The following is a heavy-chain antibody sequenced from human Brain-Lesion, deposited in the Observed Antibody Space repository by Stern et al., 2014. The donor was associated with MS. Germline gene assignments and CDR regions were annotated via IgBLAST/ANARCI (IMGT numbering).Heavy chain of an antibody. CDR1: GDSISSGSFY. Sequence: QVQLVQSGPGLVKPSQTLSLTCIVSGDSISSGSFYWNWIRQPAGKGLAWIGRIYSRGSTNYNPYLKSRVTISGDTSKNHFSLKVISMTAADTAVYYCARETGGYTYGDTDFFDYWGQGALVTVSS. V-gene: IGHV4-61*02. CDR3: ARETGGYTYGDTDFFDY. D-gene: IGHD5-18*01. CDR2: IYSRGST. J-gene: IGHJ4*02.